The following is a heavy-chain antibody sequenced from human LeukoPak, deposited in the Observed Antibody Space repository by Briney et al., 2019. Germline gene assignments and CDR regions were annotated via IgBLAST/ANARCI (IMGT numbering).Heavy chain of an antibody. J-gene: IGHJ3*02. V-gene: IGHV3-30-3*01. D-gene: IGHD3/OR15-3a*01. CDR1: GFTFSSYA. Sequence: GGSLRLSCAASGFTFSSYAMHWVRQAPGKGLEWVAVISYDGSNKYYADSVKGRFTISRDNSKNTLYLQMNSLRAEDTAVYYCARELGLDAFDIWGQGTMVTVSS. CDR3: ARELGLDAFDI. CDR2: ISYDGSNK.